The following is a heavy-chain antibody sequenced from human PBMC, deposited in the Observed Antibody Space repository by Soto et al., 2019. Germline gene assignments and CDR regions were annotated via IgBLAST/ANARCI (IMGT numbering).Heavy chain of an antibody. V-gene: IGHV2-5*01. CDR1: GFSLSSNAVG. CDR3: AHGSGRLSDY. Sequence: QITLKGSGPTLLKPTQTLTLTCTFSGFSLSSNAVGVNWIRQPPGKALEWLALIYWNDDNHYSPSLRSRLTITKDTSKNQVVLTMTNVVPVDTATYYCAHGSGRLSDYWGQGTLVTVSS. J-gene: IGHJ4*02. CDR2: IYWNDDN. D-gene: IGHD6-19*01.